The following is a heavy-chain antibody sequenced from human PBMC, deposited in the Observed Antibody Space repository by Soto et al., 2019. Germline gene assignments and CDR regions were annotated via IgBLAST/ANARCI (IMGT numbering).Heavy chain of an antibody. CDR1: GFTFGDYA. CDR3: TRVARFATHDYYYYGMDV. D-gene: IGHD3-3*01. Sequence: RLSCTASGFTFGDYAMSWVRQAPGKGLEWVGFIRSKAYGGTTEYAASVKGRFTISRDDSKSIAYLQMNSLKTEDTAVYYCTRVARFATHDYYYYGMDVWGQGTTVTVSS. CDR2: IRSKAYGGTT. V-gene: IGHV3-49*04. J-gene: IGHJ6*02.